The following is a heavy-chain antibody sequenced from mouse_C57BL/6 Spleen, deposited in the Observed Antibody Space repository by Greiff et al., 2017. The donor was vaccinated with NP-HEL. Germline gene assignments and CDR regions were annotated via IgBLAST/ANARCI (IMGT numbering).Heavy chain of an antibody. D-gene: IGHD1-1*01. Sequence: EVQGVESGGGLVKPGGSLKLSCAASGFTFSSYAMSWVRQTPEKRLEWVATISDGGSYTYYPDNVKGRFTISRDNAKNNLYLQMSHLKSEDTAMYYCARDSYYGSKGLYWYFDVWGTGTTVTVSS. V-gene: IGHV5-4*01. J-gene: IGHJ1*03. CDR1: GFTFSSYA. CDR3: ARDSYYGSKGLYWYFDV. CDR2: ISDGGSYT.